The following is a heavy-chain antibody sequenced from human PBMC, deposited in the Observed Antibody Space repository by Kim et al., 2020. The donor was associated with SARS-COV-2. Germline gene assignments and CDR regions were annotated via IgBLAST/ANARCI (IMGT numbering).Heavy chain of an antibody. CDR1: GGSFSGYY. CDR2: VNHSGSI. CDR3: ARGREYYESGCAESGY. D-gene: IGHD3-22*01. Sequence: SETLSLTCAVYGGSFSGYYWSWIRQPPGKGLEWIGEVNHSGSINYSPSLKSRVTISVDTSNNRFSLKMSSVTAADTAVYYCARGREYYESGCAESGYWG. J-gene: IGHJ4*01. V-gene: IGHV4-34*01.